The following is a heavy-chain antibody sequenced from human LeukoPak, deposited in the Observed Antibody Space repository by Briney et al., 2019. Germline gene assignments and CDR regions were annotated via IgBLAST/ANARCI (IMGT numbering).Heavy chain of an antibody. J-gene: IGHJ5*02. CDR2: IYYSGST. CDR1: GGSISSYY. V-gene: IGHV4-59*01. Sequence: SETLSLTCTVSGGSISSYYWSWIRQPPGKGLEWIGYIYYSGSTNYNPSLKSRVTISVDTSKNQFSLKLSSVTAADTAVYYCAWSYYDFWSGPFDPWGQGTLVTVSS. CDR3: AWSYYDFWSGPFDP. D-gene: IGHD3-3*01.